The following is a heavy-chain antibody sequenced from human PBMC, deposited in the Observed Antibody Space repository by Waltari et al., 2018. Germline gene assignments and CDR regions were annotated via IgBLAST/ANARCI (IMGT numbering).Heavy chain of an antibody. CDR2: IHYDGST. J-gene: IGHJ4*01. CDR1: GEPFRCYF. Sequence: QVHLHQWGAGLLKPSETLSPPCAVSGEPFRCYFWSWLRQPPGKGLEWLGAIHYDGSTNYKPSLKSRLSLSVDTTKKHFSLRLTSVTAADTGMYFCARYGEVPPNYFFDFWGQGIRVTVSS. V-gene: IGHV4-34*01. CDR3: ARYGEVPPNYFFDF. D-gene: IGHD2-21*01.